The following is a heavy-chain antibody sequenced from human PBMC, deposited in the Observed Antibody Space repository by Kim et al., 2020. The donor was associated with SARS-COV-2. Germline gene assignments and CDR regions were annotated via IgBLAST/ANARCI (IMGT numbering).Heavy chain of an antibody. CDR3: ARSGSYFGAFDI. J-gene: IGHJ3*02. V-gene: IGHV3-21*01. D-gene: IGHD1-26*01. Sequence: YHADSVKGRFTISRDNAKNSLYLQMNSLRAEDTAVYYCARSGSYFGAFDIWGQGTMVTVSS.